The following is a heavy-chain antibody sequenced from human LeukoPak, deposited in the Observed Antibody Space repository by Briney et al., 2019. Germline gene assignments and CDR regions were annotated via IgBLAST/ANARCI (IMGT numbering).Heavy chain of an antibody. D-gene: IGHD3-10*01. CDR3: AKSIRYYGSGSYYPFDY. V-gene: IGHV3-23*01. CDR1: GFTFSSYA. CDR2: ISGSGGST. J-gene: IGHJ4*02. Sequence: PGGSLRLSCAASGFTFSSYAMSWVRLAPGKGLEWVSAISGSGGSTYYADSVKGRFTISRDNSKNTLYLQMNSLRAEDTAVYYCAKSIRYYGSGSYYPFDYWGQGTLVTVSS.